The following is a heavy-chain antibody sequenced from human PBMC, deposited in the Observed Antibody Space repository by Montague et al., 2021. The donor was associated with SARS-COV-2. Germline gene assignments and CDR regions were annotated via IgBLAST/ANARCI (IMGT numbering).Heavy chain of an antibody. CDR2: IHHTRSS. CDR1: GGSISNYY. Sequence: SETLSLTCTVSGGSISNYYWSWIRQSPGKRLEWIGYIHHTRSSNXNPSLKSRVTISLGTSRNQFSLKLSSVTAADTAVYYCARDGFYYDSSGEYLETGGFDNWGQGTLVTVSS. V-gene: IGHV4-59*01. CDR3: ARDGFYYDSSGEYLETGGFDN. J-gene: IGHJ4*02. D-gene: IGHD3-22*01.